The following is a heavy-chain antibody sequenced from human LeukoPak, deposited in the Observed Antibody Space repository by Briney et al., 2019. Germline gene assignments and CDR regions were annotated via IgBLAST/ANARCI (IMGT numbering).Heavy chain of an antibody. J-gene: IGHJ4*02. D-gene: IGHD6-13*01. CDR1: GYTFTTYA. V-gene: IGHV7-4-1*02. Sequence: GASVKASCKASGYTFTTYAMNWVRQAPGRGLEWMGWINTNTGNPTYAQGFTGRFVFSLDTSVSTAYLQISSLKAEDPAVYCCARGTGYSSSWPPYWGQGTLVTVSS. CDR3: ARGTGYSSSWPPY. CDR2: INTNTGNP.